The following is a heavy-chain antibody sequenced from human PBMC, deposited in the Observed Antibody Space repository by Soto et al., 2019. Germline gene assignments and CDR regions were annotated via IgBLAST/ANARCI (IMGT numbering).Heavy chain of an antibody. V-gene: IGHV3-23*01. CDR2: ISGSGRNT. Sequence: GSLRLAGAASGFTFSNYGMNWVRQDPGKGLEWVSAISGSGRNTHYADSVKGRFTISRGNSKSTPYLQMNSLRAEDTAVYFCANDDDYYYDSSGYPDYWGQGTLFIVSS. CDR3: ANDDDYYYDSSGYPDY. D-gene: IGHD3-22*01. CDR1: GFTFSNYG. J-gene: IGHJ4*02.